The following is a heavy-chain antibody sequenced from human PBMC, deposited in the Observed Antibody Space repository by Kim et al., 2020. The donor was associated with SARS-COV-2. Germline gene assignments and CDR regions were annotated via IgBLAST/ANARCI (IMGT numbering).Heavy chain of an antibody. CDR2: INPSGGST. J-gene: IGHJ5*02. D-gene: IGHD5-18*01. CDR3: ARADPLGYSYLNWFDP. Sequence: ASVKVSCKASGYTFTSYYMHWVRQAPGQGLEWMGIINPSGGSTSYAQKFQGRVTMTRDTSTSTVYMELSSLRSEDTAVYYCARADPLGYSYLNWFDPWGQGTLVTVSS. CDR1: GYTFTSYY. V-gene: IGHV1-46*01.